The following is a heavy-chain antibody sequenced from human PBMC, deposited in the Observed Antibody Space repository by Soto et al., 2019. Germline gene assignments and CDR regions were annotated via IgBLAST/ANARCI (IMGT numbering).Heavy chain of an antibody. CDR3: ARDLVGKGSSSWYCGMDV. J-gene: IGHJ6*02. Sequence: QVQLVESGGGVVQPGRSLRLSCAASGFTFSSYAMHWVRQAPGKGLEWVAVISYDGSNKYYADSVKGRFTISRDNSKNTLYLRMNSLRAEDTAVYYCARDLVGKGSSSWYCGMDVWGQGTTVTVSS. CDR2: ISYDGSNK. CDR1: GFTFSSYA. V-gene: IGHV3-30-3*01. D-gene: IGHD6-13*01.